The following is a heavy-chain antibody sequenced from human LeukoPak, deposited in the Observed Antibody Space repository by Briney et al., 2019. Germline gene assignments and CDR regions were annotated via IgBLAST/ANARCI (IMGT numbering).Heavy chain of an antibody. Sequence: ASVKLSCNVSGYTLTELSMHWARQAPGKGLEWTGGFDTEDGETIYAQKFQGRVTMTEDTSTGTAYMELSSLRSEDTAVYYCAPRMAARPGYSDWGQGTLVTVSS. V-gene: IGHV1-24*01. CDR2: FDTEDGET. J-gene: IGHJ4*02. D-gene: IGHD6-6*01. CDR3: APRMAARPGYSD. CDR1: GYTLTELS.